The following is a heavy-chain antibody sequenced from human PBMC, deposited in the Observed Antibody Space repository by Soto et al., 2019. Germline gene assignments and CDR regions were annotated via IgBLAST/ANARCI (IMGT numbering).Heavy chain of an antibody. D-gene: IGHD6-13*01. CDR1: GYTFTSYA. J-gene: IGHJ4*02. CDR2: INTGNGNT. V-gene: IGHV1-3*04. Sequence: GASVKVSCKASGYTFTSYAMHWVRQAPGQRLEWMGWINTGNGNTKYSQKFQGRVTITRDTSASTAYMELSSLRSEDTAVYYCARPHFSSSYYFDYWGQGTLVTVSS. CDR3: ARPHFSSSYYFDY.